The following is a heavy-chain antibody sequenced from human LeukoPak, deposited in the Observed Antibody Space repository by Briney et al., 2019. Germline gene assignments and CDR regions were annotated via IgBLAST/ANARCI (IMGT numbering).Heavy chain of an antibody. CDR2: INHSGST. J-gene: IGHJ4*02. Sequence: SEALSLTCAVYGGSFSGYYWSWIRQPPGKGLEWIGEINHSGSTNYNPSLKSRVTISVDTSKNQFSLKLSSVTAADTAVYYCARGLPNDYWGQGILVTVSS. CDR3: ARGLPNDY. CDR1: GGSFSGYY. V-gene: IGHV4-34*01.